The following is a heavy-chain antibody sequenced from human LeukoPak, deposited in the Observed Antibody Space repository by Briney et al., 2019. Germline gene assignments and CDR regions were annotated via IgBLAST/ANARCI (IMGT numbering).Heavy chain of an antibody. CDR1: GFTFSSYA. CDR2: ISGSGGST. V-gene: IGHV3-23*01. D-gene: IGHD5-18*01. J-gene: IGHJ4*02. Sequence: GGSLRLXCAASGFTFSSYAMSWVRQAPGKGLEWVSAISGSGGSTYYADSVKGRFTISRDNSKNTLYLQMNSLRAEDTAVYYCAKAFTDTAMDLTLFDYWGQGTLVTVSS. CDR3: AKAFTDTAMDLTLFDY.